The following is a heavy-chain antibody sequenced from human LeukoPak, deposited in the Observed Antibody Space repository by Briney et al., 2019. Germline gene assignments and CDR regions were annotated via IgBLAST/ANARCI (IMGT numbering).Heavy chain of an antibody. Sequence: GGSLRLSCVASGLTLSSHWLSWVRQSPGKGLEWVSYISSGSGTINYADSVKGRFTISRDNTKNSLFLQMNSLRAEDTAVYYCAKPYCSGGSCYWFSAFDYWGQGTLVTVSS. CDR2: ISSGSGTI. V-gene: IGHV3-48*04. CDR3: AKPYCSGGSCYWFSAFDY. CDR1: GLTLSSHW. D-gene: IGHD2-15*01. J-gene: IGHJ4*02.